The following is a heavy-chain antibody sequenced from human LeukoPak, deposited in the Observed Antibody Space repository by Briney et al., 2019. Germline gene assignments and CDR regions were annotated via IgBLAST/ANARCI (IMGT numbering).Heavy chain of an antibody. V-gene: IGHV4-38-2*01. CDR1: GYSISSGYY. Sequence: SETLSLTCAVSGYSISSGYYWGWIRQPPGKGLEWIGSIYHSGDTYYNPSLRSRVTISVDTSKDQFSLKLNSVTAADTAVYHCARQGYCSGGNCYRWFDPWGQGILVTVSS. CDR2: IYHSGDT. CDR3: ARQGYCSGGNCYRWFDP. D-gene: IGHD2-15*01. J-gene: IGHJ5*02.